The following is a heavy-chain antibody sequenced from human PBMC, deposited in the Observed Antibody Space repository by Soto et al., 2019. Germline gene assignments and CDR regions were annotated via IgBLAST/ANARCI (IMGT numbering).Heavy chain of an antibody. CDR1: GGSLGSSIYY. CDR3: ASIAAPGTTHFDL. V-gene: IGHV4-39*01. D-gene: IGHD6-13*01. J-gene: IGHJ4*02. CDR2: IYYSGNT. Sequence: PSETLSLTCTVSGGSLGSSIYYWGWIRHPPGNGLEWIGNIYYSGNTFYNPSLKSRVTISVDTSKNQFYLHLSSVTAADTAIFYCASIAAPGTTHFDLWRQLHLITVCS.